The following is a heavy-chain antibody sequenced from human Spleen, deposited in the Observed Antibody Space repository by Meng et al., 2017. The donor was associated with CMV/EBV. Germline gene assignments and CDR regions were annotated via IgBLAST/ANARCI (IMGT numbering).Heavy chain of an antibody. CDR1: GVSISSGSISSSSFY. J-gene: IGHJ4*02. CDR3: ARVANDFWSGYYTGGLDH. CDR2: VYYSGST. Sequence: SETLSLTCTVSGVSISSGSISSSSFYWGWIRQPPGKGLEWIGSVYYSGSTYYKPSLKSRVSISIDSSKNQFSLKLSSVTAADTAVYYCARVANDFWSGYYTGGLDHWGQGKLVTVSS. D-gene: IGHD3-3*01. V-gene: IGHV4-39*07.